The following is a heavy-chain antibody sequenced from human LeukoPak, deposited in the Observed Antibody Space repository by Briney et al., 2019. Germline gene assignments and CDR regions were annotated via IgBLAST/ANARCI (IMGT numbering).Heavy chain of an antibody. CDR1: GGSISSYH. CDR3: ARVAGDPYYYYGMDV. J-gene: IGHJ6*02. D-gene: IGHD2-15*01. CDR2: IYYSGST. V-gene: IGHV4-59*08. Sequence: RPSETLSLTCTVSGGSISSYHWSWIRQPPGKGLESIGYIYYSGSTNYNPSLKSRVTISVDTSKNQFSLKLSSVTAADTAVYYCARVAGDPYYYYGMDVWGQGTTVTVSS.